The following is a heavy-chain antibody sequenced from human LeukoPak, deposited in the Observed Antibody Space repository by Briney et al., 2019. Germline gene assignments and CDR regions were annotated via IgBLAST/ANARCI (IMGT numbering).Heavy chain of an antibody. CDR3: AKDGHGDYEGYFDY. V-gene: IGHV3-23*01. D-gene: IGHD4-17*01. CDR1: GFTFSSYA. CDR2: ISGSGGST. Sequence: GGSLRLSCAASGFTFSSYAMSWVRQAPGKGLEWVSAISGSGGSTYYADSVKGRFTISRDNSKNTLYLQMNSLRAEDTAVYYWAKDGHGDYEGYFDYWGQGTLVTVSS. J-gene: IGHJ4*02.